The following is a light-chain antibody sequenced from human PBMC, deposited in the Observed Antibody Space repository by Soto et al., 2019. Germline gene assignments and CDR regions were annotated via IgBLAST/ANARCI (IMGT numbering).Light chain of an antibody. J-gene: IGKJ1*01. V-gene: IGKV1-5*01. CDR3: QHTRT. CDR1: QNINNW. Sequence: DFPMTQSPSTLSASVGDRVTITCRASQNINNWVAWYQQKPGKAPKFLIYDASTLQRGVPSRFSGSGFGTEFSLTISSLQPDDFGSYYCQHTRTFDQGTKVEIK. CDR2: DAS.